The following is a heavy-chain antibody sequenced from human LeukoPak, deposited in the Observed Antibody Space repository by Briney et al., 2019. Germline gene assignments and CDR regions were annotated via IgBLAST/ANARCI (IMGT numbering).Heavy chain of an antibody. CDR2: IWFDGSDK. J-gene: IGHJ5*02. Sequence: PGGSLRLSCAASGFTFSNLGMHWVRQAPGKGLEWVALIWFDGSDKKYADSVKGRFTISRDNSKNTLFLQMNSLRVEDTAVYYCVRDNGPGQLALDLWGQGTLVTVSS. CDR1: GFTFSNLG. V-gene: IGHV3-33*01. CDR3: VRDNGPGQLALDL. D-gene: IGHD6-6*01.